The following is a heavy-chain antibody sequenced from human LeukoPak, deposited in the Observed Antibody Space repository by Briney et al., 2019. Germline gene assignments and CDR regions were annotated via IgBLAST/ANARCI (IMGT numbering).Heavy chain of an antibody. V-gene: IGHV4-34*01. CDR3: ASGNEYYYYGMDV. Sequence: SETLSLTCAVYGGSFSGYYWSWIRQPPGKGLEWIGEINHSGSTNYNPSLKSRVTISVDRSKNQFSLKLSSVTAADTAVYYCASGNEYYYYGMDVWGQGTTVTVSS. D-gene: IGHD4-23*01. CDR1: GGSFSGYY. J-gene: IGHJ6*02. CDR2: INHSGST.